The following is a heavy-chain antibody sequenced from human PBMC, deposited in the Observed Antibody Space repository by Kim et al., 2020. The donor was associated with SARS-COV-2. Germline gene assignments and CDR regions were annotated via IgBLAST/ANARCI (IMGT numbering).Heavy chain of an antibody. D-gene: IGHD6-6*01. CDR3: ARESYSSSPLACDY. V-gene: IGHV3-21*01. Sequence: ADSVKGRFTISRDNAKNSLYLQMNSLRAEDTAVYYCARESYSSSPLACDYWGQGTLVTVSS. J-gene: IGHJ4*02.